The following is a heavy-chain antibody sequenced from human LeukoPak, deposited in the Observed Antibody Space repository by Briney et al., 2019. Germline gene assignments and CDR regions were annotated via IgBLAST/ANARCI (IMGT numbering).Heavy chain of an antibody. CDR1: GFTFSNYA. D-gene: IGHD6-19*01. J-gene: IGHJ4*02. CDR3: VRTFDS. CDR2: INSGGGTT. V-gene: IGHV3-23*01. Sequence: PAGSLPLSCAASGFTFSNYAMTWVRQAPGKGLEWVSGINSGGGTTYYADSVKGRFTISRDNSKNTLYLQMNSLSCAEDTGQWPVRTFDSWGQRPILPVSS.